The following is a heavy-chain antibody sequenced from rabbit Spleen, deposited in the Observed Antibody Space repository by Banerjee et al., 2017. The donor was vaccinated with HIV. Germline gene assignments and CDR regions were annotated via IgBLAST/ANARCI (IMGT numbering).Heavy chain of an antibody. V-gene: IGHV1S40*01. D-gene: IGHD2-1*01. CDR3: ARGSAAMTMVITGFYFNL. J-gene: IGHJ4*01. CDR1: GFSFSSSYY. Sequence: QSLEESGGDLVKPGASLTLTCTASGFSFSSSYYICWVRQAPGKGLEWIGCIYTDGSGSTAYASWAKGRFTISKTSSTTVTLQMTSLTVADTATYFCARGSAAMTMVITGFYFNLWGPGTLVTVS. CDR2: IYTDGSGST.